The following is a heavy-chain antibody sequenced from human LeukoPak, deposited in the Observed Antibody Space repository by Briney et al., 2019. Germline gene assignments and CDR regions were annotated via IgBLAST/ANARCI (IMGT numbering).Heavy chain of an antibody. D-gene: IGHD4-17*01. CDR2: IKQDGSEK. CDR3: AREFRTTVTSYFDY. CDR1: GFTFSAYE. Sequence: GGSLRLSCAASGFTFSAYEMNWVRQAPGKGLEWVANIKQDGSEKYYVDSVKGRFTISRDNAKNSLYLQMNSLRAEDTAVYYCAREFRTTVTSYFDYWGQGTLVTASS. J-gene: IGHJ4*02. V-gene: IGHV3-7*01.